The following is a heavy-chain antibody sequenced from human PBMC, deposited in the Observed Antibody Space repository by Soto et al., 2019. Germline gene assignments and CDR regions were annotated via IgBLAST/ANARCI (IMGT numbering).Heavy chain of an antibody. J-gene: IGHJ6*02. CDR1: VFTFSSYG. CDR3: ANDRTSWPLDV. Sequence: PWWSLRLSCAASVFTFSSYGMHWVRQAPGKGLEWVAVISYDGSNKYYADSVKGRFTISRDNSKNTLYLQMNSLRAEDTAVYYCANDRTSWPLDVWGQGTTVTVSS. CDR2: ISYDGSNK. V-gene: IGHV3-30*18. D-gene: IGHD2-2*01.